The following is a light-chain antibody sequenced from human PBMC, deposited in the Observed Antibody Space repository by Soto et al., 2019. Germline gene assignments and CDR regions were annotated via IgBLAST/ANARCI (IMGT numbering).Light chain of an antibody. V-gene: IGLV3-21*02. J-gene: IGLJ1*01. Sequence: SYELTQPPSVSVAPGQTARIPCGGDNIGSKSVYWYQQKPGQAPVVVVYDGSDRPSGIPERLSGSNSGTTATLTISRVEAGDEPDYFCQVWDSTSDHYVFGAGTKVTVL. CDR3: QVWDSTSDHYV. CDR2: DGS. CDR1: NIGSKS.